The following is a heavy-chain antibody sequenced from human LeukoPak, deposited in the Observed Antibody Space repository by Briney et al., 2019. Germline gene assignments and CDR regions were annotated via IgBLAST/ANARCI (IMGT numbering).Heavy chain of an antibody. V-gene: IGHV3-48*03. CDR1: GFTFSSYE. Sequence: GGSLRLSCAASGFTFSSYEMNWVRQAPGKGLEWVSYISSSGSTIYYADSVKGRFTISRDNAKNSLFLQMDSLRAEDTAVYFCAREDFFTPHSWGQGTLVTVSS. CDR3: AREDFFTPHS. CDR2: ISSSGSTI. J-gene: IGHJ4*02. D-gene: IGHD3/OR15-3a*01.